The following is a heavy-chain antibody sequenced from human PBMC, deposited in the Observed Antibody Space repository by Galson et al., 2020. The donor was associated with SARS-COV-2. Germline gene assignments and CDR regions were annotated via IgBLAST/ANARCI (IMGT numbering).Heavy chain of an antibody. CDR2: TYYRSKWYN. D-gene: IGHD3-3*01. J-gene: IGHJ4*02. V-gene: IGHV6-1*01. CDR1: GDSVSSNSAA. CDR3: AGEGSHYDFWSGYDYYFDY. Sequence: SQTLSLTCAISGDSVSSNSAAWNWIRQSPSRGLEWLGRTYYRSKWYNDYAVSVKSRITINPDTSKNQFSLQLNSVTPEDTAVYYCAGEGSHYDFWSGYDYYFDYWGQGTLVTVSS.